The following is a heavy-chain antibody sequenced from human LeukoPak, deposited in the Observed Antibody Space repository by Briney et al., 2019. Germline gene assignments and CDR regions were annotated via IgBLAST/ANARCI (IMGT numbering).Heavy chain of an antibody. CDR2: ISGSGGST. V-gene: IGHV3-23*01. J-gene: IGHJ4*02. Sequence: PGGSLRLSCAASGFTFSSYAMSWVRQAPGKGLEWVSAISGSGGSTYYADSVEGRFTISRDNSKNTLYLQMNSLRAGDTAVYYCAKDVVVVAANGGTFDYWGQGTLVTVSS. D-gene: IGHD2-15*01. CDR3: AKDVVVVAANGGTFDY. CDR1: GFTFSSYA.